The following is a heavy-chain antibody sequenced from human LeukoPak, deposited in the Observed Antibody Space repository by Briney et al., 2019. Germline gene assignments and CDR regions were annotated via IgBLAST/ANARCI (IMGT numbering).Heavy chain of an antibody. J-gene: IGHJ6*03. CDR2: INYSGST. CDR3: ARVPAHSGYDPDYYYYYMDV. D-gene: IGHD5-12*01. Sequence: SETLSLTCAVYGGSFSGYYWSWIRQPPGKGLEWIGEINYSGSTNYNPSLKSRVTISVDTSKNQFSLKLSSVTAADTAVYYCARVPAHSGYDPDYYYYYMDVWGKGTTVTVSS. CDR1: GGSFSGYY. V-gene: IGHV4-34*01.